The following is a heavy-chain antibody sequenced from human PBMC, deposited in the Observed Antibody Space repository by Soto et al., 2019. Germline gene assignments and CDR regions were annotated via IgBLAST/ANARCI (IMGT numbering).Heavy chain of an antibody. J-gene: IGHJ6*02. CDR1: GFTFSRYA. D-gene: IGHD3-10*01. CDR2: IGDRGTTT. Sequence: EVQLLQSGGGLVQPGGSLRLSCVGSGFTFSRYAMIWVRQTPGKGLEWVSGIGDRGTTTYYADSVKGRFTISRDNSGNTLCLQMDSLRADDTVFDYGSKDRPGHYYCDGVDVVGQGTTVTVTS. V-gene: IGHV3-23*01. CDR3: SKDRPGHYYCDGVDV.